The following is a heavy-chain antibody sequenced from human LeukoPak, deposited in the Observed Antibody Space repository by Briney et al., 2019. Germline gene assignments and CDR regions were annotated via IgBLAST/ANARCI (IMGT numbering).Heavy chain of an antibody. V-gene: IGHV3-23*01. D-gene: IGHD2-8*01. CDR2: TDSGGTST. J-gene: IGHJ4*02. CDR1: GFPFRDFS. CDR3: AKQSDAPPLGE. Sequence: GGSLRLSCTTSGFPFRDFSMTWVRQAPGQGLEWISTTDSGGTSTYYAESVKGRFTISRDNSKDALYLQMSSLRVEDTAIYYCAKQSDAPPLGEGGPGTLVNVSS.